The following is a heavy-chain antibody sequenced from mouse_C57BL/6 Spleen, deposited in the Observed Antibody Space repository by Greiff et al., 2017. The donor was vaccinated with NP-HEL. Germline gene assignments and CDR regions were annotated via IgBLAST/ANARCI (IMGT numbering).Heavy chain of an antibody. CDR1: GYTFTSYW. Sequence: QVQLKESGAELVRPGSSVKLSCKASGYTFTSYWMDWVKQRPGQGLEWIGNIYPSDSETHYNQKFKDKATLTVDKSSSTAYMQLSSLTSEDSAVYYCAREGLDYYGSTPYFDVWGTGTTVTVSS. CDR2: IYPSDSET. CDR3: AREGLDYYGSTPYFDV. J-gene: IGHJ1*03. V-gene: IGHV1-61*01. D-gene: IGHD1-1*01.